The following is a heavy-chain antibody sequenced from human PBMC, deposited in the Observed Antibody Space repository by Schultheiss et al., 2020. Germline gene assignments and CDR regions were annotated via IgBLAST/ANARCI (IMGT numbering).Heavy chain of an antibody. Sequence: SVKVSCKASGYTFTSYGISWVRQAPGQGLEWMGGIIPIFGTANYAQKFQGRVTITADESTSTAYMELSSLRSEDTAVYYCARGLTVVPAAMPLPYYYYMDVWGTGTTVTVAS. CDR2: IIPIFGTA. V-gene: IGHV1-69*13. D-gene: IGHD2-2*01. J-gene: IGHJ6*03. CDR1: GYTFTSYG. CDR3: ARGLTVVPAAMPLPYYYYMDV.